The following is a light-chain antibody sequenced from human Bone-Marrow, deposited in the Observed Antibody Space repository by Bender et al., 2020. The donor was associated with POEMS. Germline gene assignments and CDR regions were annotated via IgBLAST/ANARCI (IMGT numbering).Light chain of an antibody. J-gene: IGLJ3*02. Sequence: QSVLTQPPSVSGTPGQRVTISCSGSGSNIGGYPVNWYQQLPGTAPRLLIYTNNERPSGFPDRFSGSKSGTSASLAITGLQSDDEDIYFCVAWDASLNGWVFGGGTKLTVL. CDR1: GSNIGGYP. CDR3: VAWDASLNGWV. CDR2: TNN. V-gene: IGLV1-44*01.